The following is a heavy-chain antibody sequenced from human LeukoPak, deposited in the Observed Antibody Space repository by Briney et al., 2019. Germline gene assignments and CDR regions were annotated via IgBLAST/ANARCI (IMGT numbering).Heavy chain of an antibody. V-gene: IGHV3-21*01. CDR1: GFTFSTSS. CDR3: AREGGFCFGDTCRFFDF. CDR2: ISSSRSYI. Sequence: GGSLRLSCAASGFTFSTSSLNWVRQAPGKGLEWGSSISSSRSYIYYADSVKGRFTISRDNAKNSLYLQMNSLGAEDTAVYYCAREGGFCFGDTCRFFDFWGQGTLVTVSS. J-gene: IGHJ4*02. D-gene: IGHD2-15*01.